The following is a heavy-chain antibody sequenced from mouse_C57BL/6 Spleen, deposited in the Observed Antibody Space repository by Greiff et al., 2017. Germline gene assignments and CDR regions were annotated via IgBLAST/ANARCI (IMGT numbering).Heavy chain of an antibody. V-gene: IGHV14-3*01. J-gene: IGHJ4*01. CDR1: GFNIKNTY. D-gene: IGHD3-2*02. CDR2: IDPANGNT. CDR3: ARSGSSGYVGYAMDY. Sequence: VQLQQSVAELVRPGASVKLSCTASGFNIKNTYMHWVKQRPEQGLEWIGRIDPANGNTKYASKFQGKATITADTSSNTAYLQLSSLTSEDTAIYYGARSGSSGYVGYAMDYWGQGTSVTVSS.